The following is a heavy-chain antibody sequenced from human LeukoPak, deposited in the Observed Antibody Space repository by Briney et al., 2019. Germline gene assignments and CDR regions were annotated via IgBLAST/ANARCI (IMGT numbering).Heavy chain of an antibody. J-gene: IGHJ3*02. CDR1: GGSISSSSYY. CDR2: IYYSGST. V-gene: IGHV4-39*01. CDR3: ARPFIVGDAFDI. Sequence: KPSETLSLTCTVSGGSISSSSYYWGWIRQPPGKGLGWIGSIYYSGSTYYNPSLKSRVTISVDTSKNQFSLKLSSVTAADTAVYYCARPFIVGDAFDIWGQGTMVTVSS. D-gene: IGHD2-15*01.